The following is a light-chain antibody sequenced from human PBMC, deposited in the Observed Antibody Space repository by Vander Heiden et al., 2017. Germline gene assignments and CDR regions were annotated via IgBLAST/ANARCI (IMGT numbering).Light chain of an antibody. CDR2: EDN. CDR1: SGRRTSNY. J-gene: IGLJ3*02. V-gene: IGLV6-57*01. Sequence: NFMLTQPHSVSESPGKTVTIPCTRSSGRRTSNYVQWYPQRPGSSPTTVIYEDNQRPSGVPDRFSGSIDSSSNSASLTISGLKTEDEADYYCQSYDSSNLNWVFGGGTKLTVL. CDR3: QSYDSSNLNWV.